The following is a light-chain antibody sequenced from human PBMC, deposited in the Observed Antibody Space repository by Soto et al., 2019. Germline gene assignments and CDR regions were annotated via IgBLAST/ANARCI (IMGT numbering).Light chain of an antibody. V-gene: IGLV1-51*01. J-gene: IGLJ1*01. CDR3: GTWDSSLSAYV. Sequence: QSMLTQPPSVSAAPRQEVTISCPGSSSNIRNNYVSWYQQLPGTAPKLLIYDNNKRPSGIPDRFSGSKSGTSATLGITGLQTGDEADYYCGTWDSSLSAYVFGTGTKVTVL. CDR1: SSNIRNNY. CDR2: DNN.